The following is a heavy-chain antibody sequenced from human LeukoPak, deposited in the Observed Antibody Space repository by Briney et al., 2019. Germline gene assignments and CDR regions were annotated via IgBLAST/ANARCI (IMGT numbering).Heavy chain of an antibody. D-gene: IGHD2-21*01. J-gene: IGHJ4*02. V-gene: IGHV3-53*01. Sequence: GGSLRLSCTVSGFTVSSNSWSWVRQAPGKGLEWVSFIYSGGKTHSSDSVKGRFTISRDNSKNTLYLQMNSLTVEDTAVYYCGEAFSASNNAYSLWGQGTLVTVSS. CDR1: GFTVSSNS. CDR3: GEAFSASNNAYSL. CDR2: IYSGGKT.